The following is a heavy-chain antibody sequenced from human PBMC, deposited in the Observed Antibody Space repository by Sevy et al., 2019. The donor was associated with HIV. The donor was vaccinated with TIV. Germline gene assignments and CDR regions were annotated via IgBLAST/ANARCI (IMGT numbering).Heavy chain of an antibody. CDR3: ARAGPLGDLDHFDH. CDR1: GFTFSSYW. J-gene: IGHJ4*02. D-gene: IGHD4-17*01. CDR2: INQDGSQK. Sequence: GGSLRLSCAASGFTFSSYWMSWVRQAPGKGLEWVAYINQDGSQKSSVDSVKGRFTIPRDNAKKSLYLQMDSLRAEDTAVYYCARAGPLGDLDHFDHWGQGTLVTVSS. V-gene: IGHV3-7*05.